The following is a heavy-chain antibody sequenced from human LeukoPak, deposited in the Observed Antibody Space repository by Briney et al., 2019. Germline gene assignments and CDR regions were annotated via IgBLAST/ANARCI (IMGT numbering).Heavy chain of an antibody. D-gene: IGHD2-8*01. V-gene: IGHV3-23*01. CDR3: VKNSRYCTKAACYDY. CDR1: GLTFSSNV. Sequence: GGSLRLSCAVSGLTFSSNVMTWVRQAPAGKGLEWVSVITEYGSNTYYADSVKGRFTISRDNSKNTLYLLMNSLRAEDTATYYCVKNSRYCTKAACYDYWGQGTLVTVSS. CDR2: ITEYGSNT. J-gene: IGHJ4*02.